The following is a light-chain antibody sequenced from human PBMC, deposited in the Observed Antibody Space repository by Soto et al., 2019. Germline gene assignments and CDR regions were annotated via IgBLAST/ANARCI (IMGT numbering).Light chain of an antibody. Sequence: QSALTQPASVSGSPGQSITISCTGTSGDVGGYNYVSWYQQHPGRAPKLMIYDVSNRPSGISTRFSGSKSGNTASLTISGLQTEDEADYYCSSYTSSRTLAAFGGGTKVTVL. V-gene: IGLV2-14*01. J-gene: IGLJ2*01. CDR1: SGDVGGYNY. CDR3: SSYTSSRTLAA. CDR2: DVS.